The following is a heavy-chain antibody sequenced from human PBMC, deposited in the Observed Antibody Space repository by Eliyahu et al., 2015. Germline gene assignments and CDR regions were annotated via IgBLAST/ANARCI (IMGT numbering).Heavy chain of an antibody. CDR3: ARSGWLYSSSDDSFDI. J-gene: IGHJ3*02. CDR1: GGSXNSYF. Sequence: QVQLQESGPGLVKPSETLSLTCTVSGGSXNSYFYNWIRQPPGEGLEWVGYIXHXGXTNYNPSXXSRVXISVDTSKNQISLKLTSVTAADTAVYYCARSGWLYSSSDDSFDIWGQGTLVTVSS. CDR2: IXHXGXT. V-gene: IGHV4-59*08. D-gene: IGHD6-6*01.